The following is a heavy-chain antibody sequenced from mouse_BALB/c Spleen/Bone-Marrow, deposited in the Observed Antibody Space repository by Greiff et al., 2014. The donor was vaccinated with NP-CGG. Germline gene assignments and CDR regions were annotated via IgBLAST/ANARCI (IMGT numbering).Heavy chain of an antibody. V-gene: IGHV5-9-3*01. J-gene: IGHJ1*01. CDR2: ISSGGSYT. Sequence: VQLKESGGGLVKPGGSLKLSCAASGFTFSSYAMSWVRQTPEKRLEWVATISSGGSYTYYADSVKGRLTISRDTAKNTLYLQMSSLRSEDTAIYYCARQDYYGSSPHWYFDVWGAGTTVTVSS. CDR3: ARQDYYGSSPHWYFDV. D-gene: IGHD1-1*01. CDR1: GFTFSSYA.